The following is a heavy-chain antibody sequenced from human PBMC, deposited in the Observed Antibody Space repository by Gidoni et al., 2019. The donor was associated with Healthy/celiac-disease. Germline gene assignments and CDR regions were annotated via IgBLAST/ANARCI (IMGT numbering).Heavy chain of an antibody. CDR3: ARALYYDFWSGYLPRDYYFDY. CDR1: GGYVSGYY. CDR2: IKHSGST. V-gene: IGHV4-34*01. Sequence: QVQLQQWGAGLLKPSETLSLTCAVSGGYVSGYYWSWSRQPPGRGLEWIGEIKHSGSTNYHPSLKSRVTISVDTSKNQFSLKLSSVTAADTAVYYCARALYYDFWSGYLPRDYYFDYWGQGTLVTVSS. J-gene: IGHJ4*02. D-gene: IGHD3-3*01.